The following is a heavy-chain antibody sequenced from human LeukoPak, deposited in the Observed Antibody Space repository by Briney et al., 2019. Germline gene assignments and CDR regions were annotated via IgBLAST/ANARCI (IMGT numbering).Heavy chain of an antibody. Sequence: SETLSLTCTVSGASISSYYWSWIRQPSGKGLEWIAYIFYSGNTNYNPSLRSRVTLSVDTTKNQFSLKLSSVTAADTAVYYCARHGGTTMVRGVLVDAFDVWGQGTMVTVSS. CDR2: IFYSGNT. CDR1: GASISSYY. J-gene: IGHJ3*01. D-gene: IGHD3-10*01. V-gene: IGHV4-59*08. CDR3: ARHGGTTMVRGVLVDAFDV.